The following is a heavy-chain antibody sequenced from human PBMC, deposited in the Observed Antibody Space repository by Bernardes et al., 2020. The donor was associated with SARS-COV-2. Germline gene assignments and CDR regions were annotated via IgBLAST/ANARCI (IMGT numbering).Heavy chain of an antibody. J-gene: IGHJ3*01. V-gene: IGHV5-51*01. D-gene: IGHD6-6*01. Sequence: GESLKISCHDSGYSFTRHWIAWVRPMPGKGLEWMGMIYPDDSETRFSPSFQGRVTISADKSINTAYLQWTSLKASDTAMYYCATHSDSSERGAFDLWGQGTLVTVSS. CDR2: IYPDDSET. CDR1: GYSFTRHW. CDR3: ATHSDSSERGAFDL.